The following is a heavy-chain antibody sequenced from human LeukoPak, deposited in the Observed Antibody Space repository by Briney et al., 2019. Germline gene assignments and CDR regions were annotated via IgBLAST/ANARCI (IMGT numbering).Heavy chain of an antibody. CDR2: IYHSGST. V-gene: IGHV4-38-2*01. J-gene: IGHJ5*02. D-gene: IGHD4-11*01. CDR1: GYSISSGYY. CDR3: ATEVTTESFNSFDP. Sequence: SETLSLTCAVSGYSISSGYYWAWIRQPPGKGLEWIGSIYHSGSTYYNPSLKSRVTIPVDMSKNPFSLKLTSVTAADTAVYSAATEVTTESFNSFDPWGQGTLVTVSS.